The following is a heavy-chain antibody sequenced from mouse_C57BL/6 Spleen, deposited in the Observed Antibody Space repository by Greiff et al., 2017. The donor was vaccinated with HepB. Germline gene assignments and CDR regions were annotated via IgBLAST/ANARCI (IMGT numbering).Heavy chain of an antibody. Sequence: EVMLVESGGGLVKPGGSLKLSCAASGFTFSSYAMSWVRQTPEKRLEWVATISDGGSYTYYPDNVKGRFTISRDNAKNNLYLQMSHLKSEDTAMYYCAREGRTSDSRFAYWGQGTLVTVSA. CDR3: AREGRTSDSRFAY. J-gene: IGHJ3*01. CDR2: ISDGGSYT. D-gene: IGHD2-12*01. V-gene: IGHV5-4*01. CDR1: GFTFSSYA.